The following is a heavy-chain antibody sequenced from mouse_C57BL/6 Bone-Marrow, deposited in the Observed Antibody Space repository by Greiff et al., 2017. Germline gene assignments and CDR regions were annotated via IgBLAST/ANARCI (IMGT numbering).Heavy chain of an antibody. D-gene: IGHD1-1*01. J-gene: IGHJ4*01. CDR3: ARDYYGSSSLYAMDY. V-gene: IGHV3-6*01. CDR1: GYSITSGYY. CDR2: ISYDGSN. Sequence: EVKLVESGPGLVKPSQSLSLTCSVTGYSITSGYYWNWIRQFPGNKLEWMGYISYDGSNNYNPSLKNRISITRDTSKNQFFLKLNSVTTEDTATYYCARDYYGSSSLYAMDYWGQGTSVTVSS.